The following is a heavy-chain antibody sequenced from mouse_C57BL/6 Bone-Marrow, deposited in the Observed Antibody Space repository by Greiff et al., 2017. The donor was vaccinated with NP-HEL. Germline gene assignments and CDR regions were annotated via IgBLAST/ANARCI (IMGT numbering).Heavy chain of an antibody. D-gene: IGHD3-2*02. CDR1: GYTFTSYW. V-gene: IGHV1-55*01. Sequence: QVQLQQPGAELVKPGASVKMSCKASGYTFTSYWITWVKQRPGQGLEWIGDIYPGSGSTNYNEKFKSKATLTVDTPSSTAYMQLSSLTSEDSAVYYCAREGQLRPYFDYWGQGTTLTVSS. CDR3: AREGQLRPYFDY. J-gene: IGHJ2*01. CDR2: IYPGSGST.